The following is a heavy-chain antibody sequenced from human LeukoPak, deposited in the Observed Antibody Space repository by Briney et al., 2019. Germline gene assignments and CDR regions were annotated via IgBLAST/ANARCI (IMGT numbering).Heavy chain of an antibody. CDR3: AKKRSEVPVAAANY. Sequence: RGSLRLSSAASRFTLSSYTMSCVRDAPAKRLEWVSVISVSGGSRYNADSVKGRFTISRDNSKNKLYLQMNSLIVEDTAVYYCAKKRSEVPVAAANYWGQGSLVTVSS. CDR2: ISVSGGSR. J-gene: IGHJ4*02. CDR1: RFTLSSYT. V-gene: IGHV3-23*01. D-gene: IGHD2-2*01.